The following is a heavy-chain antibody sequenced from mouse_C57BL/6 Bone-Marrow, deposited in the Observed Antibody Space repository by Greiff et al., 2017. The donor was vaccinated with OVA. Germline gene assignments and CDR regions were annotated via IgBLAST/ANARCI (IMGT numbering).Heavy chain of an antibody. Sequence: EVKLVESGGGLVKPGGSLQLSCAASGFTFSDYGMHWVRQAPEKGLEWVAYISSGSSTIYYADTVKGRFTISRDNAKNTLFLQMTSLRSEDTAMYYCARTAYWGQGTLVTVSA. CDR2: ISSGSSTI. CDR1: GFTFSDYG. V-gene: IGHV5-17*01. CDR3: ARTAY. J-gene: IGHJ3*01.